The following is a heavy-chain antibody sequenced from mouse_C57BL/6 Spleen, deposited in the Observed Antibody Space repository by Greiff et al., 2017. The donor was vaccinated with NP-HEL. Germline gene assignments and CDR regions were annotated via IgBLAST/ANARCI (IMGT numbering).Heavy chain of an antibody. D-gene: IGHD1-1*01. V-gene: IGHV1-63*01. J-gene: IGHJ4*01. CDR3: ARGGDYYGSSNYAMDY. Sequence: QVQLQQSGAELVRPGTSVKMSCKASGYTFTNYWIGWAKQRPGHGLEWIGDIYPGGGYTNYNEKFKGKATLTADKSSSTAYMQFSSLTSEDSAIYYCARGGDYYGSSNYAMDYWGQGTSVTVSS. CDR2: IYPGGGYT. CDR1: GYTFTNYW.